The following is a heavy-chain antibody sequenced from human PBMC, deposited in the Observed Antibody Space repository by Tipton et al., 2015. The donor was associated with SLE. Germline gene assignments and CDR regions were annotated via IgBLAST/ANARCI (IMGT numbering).Heavy chain of an antibody. V-gene: IGHV3-43*01. CDR3: AKAYPCGGDCSYFDY. J-gene: IGHJ4*02. CDR1: GFTFDDYT. Sequence: GSLRLSCAASGFTFDDYTMHWVRQAPGKGLEWVSLISWDGGSTYYADSVKGRFTISRDNSKNSLYLQMNSLRTEDTALYYCAKAYPCGGDCSYFDYWGQGTLVTVSS. D-gene: IGHD2-21*01. CDR2: ISWDGGST.